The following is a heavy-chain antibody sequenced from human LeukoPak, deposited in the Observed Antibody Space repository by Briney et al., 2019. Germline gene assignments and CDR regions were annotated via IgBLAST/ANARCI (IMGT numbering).Heavy chain of an antibody. CDR1: GYTFAGYY. D-gene: IGHD3-22*01. J-gene: IGHJ3*02. V-gene: IGHV1-2*02. Sequence: ASVKVSCKASGYTFAGYYMHWVRQAPGQGLEWMGWINPSSGGTNYAQKFQGRVTVTRDTSISTAYMDLSRLRSDDTAVYYCARAGVWDYSDSSGYHNAAFDIWGQGTMVTVSS. CDR2: INPSSGGT. CDR3: ARAGVWDYSDSSGYHNAAFDI.